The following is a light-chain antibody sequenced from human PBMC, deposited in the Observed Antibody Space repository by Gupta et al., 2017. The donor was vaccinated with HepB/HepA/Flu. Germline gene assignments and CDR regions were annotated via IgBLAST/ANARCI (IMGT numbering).Light chain of an antibody. CDR1: KNVRSDY. CDR3: QKYGNSPIT. CDR2: AAS. Sequence: EMVLTYSSCMLSLLPEESATLSCRASKNVRSDYLAWYQQKPGQAPKLVIYAASSRPTGIPDRFSGSGSFTDFALTISRLEPEDFAVYYCQKYGNSPITFGQGTRLEIK. V-gene: IGKV3-20*01. J-gene: IGKJ5*01.